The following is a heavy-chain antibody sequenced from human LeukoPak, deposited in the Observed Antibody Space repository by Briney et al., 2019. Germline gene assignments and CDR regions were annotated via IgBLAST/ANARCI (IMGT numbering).Heavy chain of an antibody. CDR2: IRSKANSYAT. Sequence: GGSLRLSCAASGFTFSGSAMHWVRQASGKGLEWVGRIRSKANSYATAYAASVKGRFTISRDDSKNTAYLQMNSLKTEDTAVYYCTRHDQYCSSTSCDNWFDPWGQGTLVTVSS. CDR1: GFTFSGSA. D-gene: IGHD2-2*01. J-gene: IGHJ5*02. CDR3: TRHDQYCSSTSCDNWFDP. V-gene: IGHV3-73*01.